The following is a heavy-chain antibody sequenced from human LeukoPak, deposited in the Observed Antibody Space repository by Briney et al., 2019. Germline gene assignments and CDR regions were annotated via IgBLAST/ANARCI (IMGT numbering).Heavy chain of an antibody. V-gene: IGHV3-74*01. J-gene: IGHJ5*02. CDR3: ARDRPHNWFDP. CDR1: GFTFSSYW. CDR2: IDNDGYNA. Sequence: GGSLRLSCAASGFTFSSYWMHWVRQAPGKGLEWVSLIDNDGYNAIYADSVKARFTISRDNAKNTLYLQMNSLRAEDTAVYYCARDRPHNWFDPWGQGTLVTVSS.